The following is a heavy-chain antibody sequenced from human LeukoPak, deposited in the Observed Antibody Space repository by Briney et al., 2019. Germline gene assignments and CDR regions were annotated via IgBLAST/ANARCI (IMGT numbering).Heavy chain of an antibody. V-gene: IGHV1-2*02. CDR3: AREYYEGSWWFDP. CDR2: INPNSGGT. Sequence: ASVKVSCKASGYTFTGYYMHWVRQAPGQGLEWMGWINPNSGGTNYAQKFQGRVTMTRDTSISTAYMELSRLRSDDTAVYYCAREYYEGSWWFDPWGQGTLVTASS. J-gene: IGHJ5*02. D-gene: IGHD3-22*01. CDR1: GYTFTGYY.